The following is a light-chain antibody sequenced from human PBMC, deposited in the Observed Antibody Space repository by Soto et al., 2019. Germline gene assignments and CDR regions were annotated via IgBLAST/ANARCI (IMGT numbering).Light chain of an antibody. CDR1: SSDIGSYKY. CDR2: EVN. CDR3: SSFVATNNLRV. V-gene: IGLV2-8*01. J-gene: IGLJ1*01. Sequence: QSALTQHPSASGSPGQSVTISCTGSSSDIGSYKYVSWYQQHPGKAPKLIIYEVNERPSGVPDRFSGSKSGNTASLTVSGLEPEDEAEYYCSSFVATNNLRVFGTGPKV.